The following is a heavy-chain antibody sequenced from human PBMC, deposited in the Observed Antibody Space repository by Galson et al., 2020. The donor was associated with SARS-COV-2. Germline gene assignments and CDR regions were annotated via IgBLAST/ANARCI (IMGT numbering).Heavy chain of an antibody. Sequence: SQTLSLTCAISGDNVSNDRAARNWIRQSPSRGLEWLGRTYYRSKWNNDYAVSMKGRLIINPDTSENQLSLQLDSVTPEDTAVYYCARDPSDWTFFDYWGQGTLVTVSS. CDR1: GDNVSNDRAA. CDR3: ARDPSDWTFFDY. CDR2: TYYRSKWNN. D-gene: IGHD1-1*01. J-gene: IGHJ4*02. V-gene: IGHV6-1*01.